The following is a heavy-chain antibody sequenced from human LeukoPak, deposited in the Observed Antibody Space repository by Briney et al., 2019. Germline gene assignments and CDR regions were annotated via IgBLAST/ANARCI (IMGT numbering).Heavy chain of an antibody. CDR3: ARFLWFGQTSGFDP. Sequence: SETLSLTCTVSGGSISSYYWSWIRQPAGKGLEWIGRIYTSGSTNYNPSLKSRVTMSVDTSKNQFSLKLSSVTAADTAVYYCARFLWFGQTSGFDPWGQGTLVTVSS. D-gene: IGHD3-10*01. CDR1: GGSISSYY. J-gene: IGHJ5*02. CDR2: IYTSGST. V-gene: IGHV4-4*07.